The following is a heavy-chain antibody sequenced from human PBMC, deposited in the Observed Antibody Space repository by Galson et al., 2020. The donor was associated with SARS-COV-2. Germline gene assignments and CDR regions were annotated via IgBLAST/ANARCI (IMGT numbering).Heavy chain of an antibody. CDR3: ARDNRVAAVKRGAFDI. V-gene: IGHV4-31*03. CDR2: IYFTGSA. J-gene: IGHJ3*02. Sequence: ETSETLSLTVSVSGGSISNEGYYWGWIRQHPGKGLEWIAYIYFTGSAYYNPSLKSRVTISVDTSKNQFSLRLSSVTAADTAVYYCARDNRVAAVKRGAFDIWGQGTLVTVSS. CDR1: GGSISNEGYY. D-gene: IGHD6-13*01.